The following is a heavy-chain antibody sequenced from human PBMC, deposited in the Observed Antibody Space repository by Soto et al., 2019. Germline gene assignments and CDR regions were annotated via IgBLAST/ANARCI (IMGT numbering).Heavy chain of an antibody. CDR1: GFTFSHYG. V-gene: IGHV3-30*18. CDR2: ISYDEDNI. D-gene: IGHD4-17*01. J-gene: IGHJ2*01. CDR3: AKSWNKVTTCWYLDL. Sequence: QEQLVESGGGTVQPGRSLRLSCAASGFTFSHYGMHWVRQAPGKGLEWVAVISYDEDNIYYADSVKGRFTISRDNSENTLYLQMNSLRPEDTGVYYCAKSWNKVTTCWYLDLWGRGTLVT.